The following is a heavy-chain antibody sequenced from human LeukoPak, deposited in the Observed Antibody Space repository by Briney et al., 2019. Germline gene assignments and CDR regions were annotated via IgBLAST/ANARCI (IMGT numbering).Heavy chain of an antibody. Sequence: ASVKVSCKASGYTFTSYGISWVRQAPGQGLEWMGWISAYNGNTNYAQKLQGRVTMTTDTSTSTAYMELRSLRSDDTAVYYCAGIGGRGDIVVVPAANVWGQGTLVTVSS. CDR1: GYTFTSYG. V-gene: IGHV1-18*01. D-gene: IGHD2-2*01. J-gene: IGHJ4*02. CDR3: AGIGGRGDIVVVPAANV. CDR2: ISAYNGNT.